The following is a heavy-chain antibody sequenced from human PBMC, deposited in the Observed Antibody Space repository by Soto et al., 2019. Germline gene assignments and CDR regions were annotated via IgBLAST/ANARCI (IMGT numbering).Heavy chain of an antibody. Sequence: EVQLVESGGAVVQPGGSLRLSCAASGFTFDEYAMHWVRQAPGKGLEWVSLISWDGSNRYYADSVQGRFTISRDNRKYSLYLQMNSLRADDTALYYCAKDISRGPTKNYDFWSGPDSWGQGTLLTVSS. CDR2: ISWDGSNR. D-gene: IGHD3-3*01. V-gene: IGHV3-43D*04. CDR3: AKDISRGPTKNYDFWSGPDS. CDR1: GFTFDEYA. J-gene: IGHJ4*02.